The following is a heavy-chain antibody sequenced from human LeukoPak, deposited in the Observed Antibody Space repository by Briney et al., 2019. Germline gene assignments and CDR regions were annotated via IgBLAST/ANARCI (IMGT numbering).Heavy chain of an antibody. J-gene: IGHJ4*02. CDR1: GFTFSSYA. V-gene: IGHV3-30*07. Sequence: GRSLRLSCAASGFTFSSYAMHWVRQAPGKGLEWVAVISYDGSNKYYADSVKGRFTISRDNSKNTLYLQMNSLRAEDTAVYYCARVGLAASVSENWGQGTLVTVSS. CDR3: ARVGLAASVSEN. CDR2: ISYDGSNK. D-gene: IGHD2-15*01.